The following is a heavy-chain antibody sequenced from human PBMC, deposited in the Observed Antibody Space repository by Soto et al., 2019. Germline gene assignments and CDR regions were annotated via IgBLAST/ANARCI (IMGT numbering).Heavy chain of an antibody. D-gene: IGHD4-17*01. CDR2: ISAYSGNT. Sequence: ASVKVSCKASGYTFTSYYMHWVRQAPGQGLEWMGKISAYSGNTNYAQKLQGRVTMTTDTSSSTAYMVLRSLRSDDTAVYYCAISTVTTSDYYGMDVWGQGTTVTVSS. CDR3: AISTVTTSDYYGMDV. CDR1: GYTFTSYY. J-gene: IGHJ6*02. V-gene: IGHV1-18*04.